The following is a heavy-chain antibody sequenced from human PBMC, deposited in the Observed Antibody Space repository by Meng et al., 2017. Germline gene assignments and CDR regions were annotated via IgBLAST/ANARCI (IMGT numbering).Heavy chain of an antibody. CDR3: ARWSIYCSGGSCYSFDY. J-gene: IGHJ4*02. Sequence: LRGVGQGLMVPSGVRSPPWAGSGGPIHSSNLWSWVRQPPGKGLELIGEIYHSGSTNYNPSLKSRVTISVDKSKNQFSLKLSSVTAADTAVYYCARWSIYCSGGSCYSFDYWGQGTLVTVSS. CDR1: GGPIHSSNL. V-gene: IGHV4-4*02. CDR2: IYHSGST. D-gene: IGHD2-15*01.